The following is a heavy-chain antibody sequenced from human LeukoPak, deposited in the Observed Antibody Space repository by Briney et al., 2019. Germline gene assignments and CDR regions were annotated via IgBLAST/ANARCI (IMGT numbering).Heavy chain of an antibody. Sequence: GASVKVSCKASGYTFTGYYMHWVRQAPGQGLEWMGWINPNSGGTNYAQKFQGRVTKTRDTSISTAYMELSRLRSDDTAVYYCATVSLYSSGWYRFDYWGQGTLVTVSS. D-gene: IGHD6-19*01. CDR3: ATVSLYSSGWYRFDY. V-gene: IGHV1-2*02. CDR1: GYTFTGYY. J-gene: IGHJ4*02. CDR2: INPNSGGT.